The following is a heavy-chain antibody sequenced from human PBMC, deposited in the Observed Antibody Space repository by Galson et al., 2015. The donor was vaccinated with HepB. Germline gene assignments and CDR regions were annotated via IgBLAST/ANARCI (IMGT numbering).Heavy chain of an antibody. CDR1: GFTFRTYW. J-gene: IGHJ6*02. V-gene: IGHV3-7*01. Sequence: SLRLSCAASGFTFRTYWMTWVRQAPGKGLEWVANINQDGSEKYYVDSVKGRFTISRDNPKNSLYLQMTSLRAEDTAVYYCARDPAYDFGTESYYYGMDVWGHGTTVTVSS. CDR2: INQDGSEK. CDR3: ARDPAYDFGTESYYYGMDV. D-gene: IGHD3/OR15-3a*01.